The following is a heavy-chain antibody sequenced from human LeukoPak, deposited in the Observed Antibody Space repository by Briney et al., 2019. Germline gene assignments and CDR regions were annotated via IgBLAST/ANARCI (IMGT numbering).Heavy chain of an antibody. CDR3: TRDVVPGYCSGGSCYSFQH. V-gene: IGHV3-49*03. CDR2: IRSKAYGGTT. D-gene: IGHD2-15*01. J-gene: IGHJ1*01. CDR1: GFTFGDYA. Sequence: GRSLRLSCTASGFTFGDYARSWFRQAPGKGLEWVGFIRSKAYGGTTEYAASVKGRFTISRDDSKSIAYLQMNSLKTEDTVVYYCTRDVVPGYCSGGSCYSFQHWAQGTLVTVSS.